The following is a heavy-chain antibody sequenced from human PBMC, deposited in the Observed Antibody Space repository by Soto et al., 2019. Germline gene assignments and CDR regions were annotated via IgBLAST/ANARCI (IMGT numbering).Heavy chain of an antibody. V-gene: IGHV3-33*01. D-gene: IGHD6-13*01. CDR1: GFTFSSYG. CDR2: IWYDGSNK. CDR3: ARGRSSSWLDY. J-gene: IGHJ4*02. Sequence: QVQLVESGGGVVQPGRSLRLSCAASGFTFSSYGMHWVRQAPGKGLEWVAVIWYDGSNKYYADSVKGRFTISRDNSKNTLYLQMNSLRAEDTAVYYCARGRSSSWLDYWGQGTLVTVSS.